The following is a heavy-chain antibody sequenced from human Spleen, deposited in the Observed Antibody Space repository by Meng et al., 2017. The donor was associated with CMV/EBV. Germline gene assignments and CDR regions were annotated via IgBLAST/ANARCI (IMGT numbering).Heavy chain of an antibody. CDR3: AREDIVVVPAAQYYFDY. CDR1: GYTFTGYY. D-gene: IGHD2-2*01. Sequence: ASVKVSCKASGYTFTGYYLHWVRQAPGQRIEWMGWINPDSGVTDYAQRFQGRVTMTRDTSISTAYMELSRLRSDDTAVYYCAREDIVVVPAAQYYFDYWGQGTLVTVSS. V-gene: IGHV1-2*02. CDR2: INPDSGVT. J-gene: IGHJ4*02.